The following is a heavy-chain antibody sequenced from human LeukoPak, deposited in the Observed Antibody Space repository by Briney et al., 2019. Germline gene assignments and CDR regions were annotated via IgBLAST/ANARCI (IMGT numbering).Heavy chain of an antibody. Sequence: PGGSLRLSCATSTFTFSSYTMNWVRQAPGKGLEWVSSISPSGNSKYHADSVKGRFTISRDNSKNTLYLQMNSLRAEDTAVYYCAKAPDCGGDCYFDYWGQGTLVTVSS. CDR1: TFTFSSYT. V-gene: IGHV3-21*04. CDR3: AKAPDCGGDCYFDY. J-gene: IGHJ4*02. D-gene: IGHD2-21*02. CDR2: ISPSGNSK.